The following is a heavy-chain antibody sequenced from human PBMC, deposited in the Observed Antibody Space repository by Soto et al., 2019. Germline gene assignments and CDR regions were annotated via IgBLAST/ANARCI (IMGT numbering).Heavy chain of an antibody. CDR3: AHHPYYGLGSYSFDY. V-gene: IGHV2-5*02. Sequence: QITLKESGPTLVRPTQTLTLTCTFSGFSLTTSGVGVGWIRQPPGKALEWLAVIYWDDDKRYSSSLKSRLTITKDTSQHPVVLPMTNTDPVDTATYSIAHHPYYGLGSYSFDYWGQGTLVTVSS. J-gene: IGHJ4*02. CDR1: GFSLTTSGVG. CDR2: IYWDDDK. D-gene: IGHD3-10*01.